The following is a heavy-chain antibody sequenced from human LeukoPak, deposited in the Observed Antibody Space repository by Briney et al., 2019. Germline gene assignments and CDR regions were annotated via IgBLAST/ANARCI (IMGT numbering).Heavy chain of an antibody. V-gene: IGHV3-7*01. CDR1: GFTFSDST. J-gene: IGHJ4*02. Sequence: GGSLRLSCVVSGFTFSDSTMTRVRQAPGKGLEWVAKMKEDGSEEYYVDSVKGRFTISRDNARNSLYLQMNSLRADDTAVYYCATGGALRGYWVHWGQGTLVTVSS. CDR3: ATGGALRGYWVH. D-gene: IGHD2-15*01. CDR2: MKEDGSEE.